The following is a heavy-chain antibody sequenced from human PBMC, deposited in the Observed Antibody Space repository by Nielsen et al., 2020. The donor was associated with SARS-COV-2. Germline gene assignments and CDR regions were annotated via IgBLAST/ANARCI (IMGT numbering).Heavy chain of an antibody. D-gene: IGHD2-15*01. V-gene: IGHV4-39*01. CDR3: ARQRGYCSGGSCYFDY. J-gene: IGHJ4*02. Sequence: SETLSLTCTVSGGSISSYYWGWIRQPPGKGLEWIGSIYYSGSTYYNPSLKSRVTISVDTSKNQFSLKLSSVTAADTAVYYCARQRGYCSGGSCYFDYWGQGTLVTVSS. CDR2: IYYSGST. CDR1: GGSISSYY.